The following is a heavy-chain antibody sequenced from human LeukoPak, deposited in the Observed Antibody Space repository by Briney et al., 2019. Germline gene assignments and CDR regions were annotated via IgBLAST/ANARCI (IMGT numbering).Heavy chain of an antibody. Sequence: GGSLRLSCAASGFTFCSYAIYWVRQAPGKGPEWVSGISGSGGITYFTDSVKGRFIISRDNSKNTVYLQINNVRAEDTALYYCAKTRAGNSSGRDPGWPMDYWGQGTLVTVSS. V-gene: IGHV3-23*01. J-gene: IGHJ4*02. CDR1: GFTFCSYA. D-gene: IGHD3-22*01. CDR2: ISGSGGIT. CDR3: AKTRAGNSSGRDPGWPMDY.